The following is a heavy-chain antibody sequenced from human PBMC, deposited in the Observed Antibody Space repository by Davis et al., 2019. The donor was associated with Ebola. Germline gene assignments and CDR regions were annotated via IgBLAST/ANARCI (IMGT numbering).Heavy chain of an antibody. Sequence: GGSLRLSCAASGFTFSNAWMSWVRQAPGKGLEWVGRIKSNADGGATDYAAPVKGRFTISRDDSKNTLYLQMNSLKTEDTAVYYCTPRPHCSSTSCYSSEDYWGQGTLVTVSS. CDR1: GFTFSNAW. D-gene: IGHD2-2*02. CDR3: TPRPHCSSTSCYSSEDY. V-gene: IGHV3-15*01. CDR2: IKSNADGGAT. J-gene: IGHJ4*02.